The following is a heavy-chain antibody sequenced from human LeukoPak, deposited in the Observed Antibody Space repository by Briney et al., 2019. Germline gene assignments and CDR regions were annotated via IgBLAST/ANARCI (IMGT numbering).Heavy chain of an antibody. D-gene: IGHD1-1*01. J-gene: IGHJ4*02. Sequence: PGGSLRLSCAASGFTFSTFAMSWVRQAPGKGLEWVSAISGSGGSTYCADSVKGRFTISRDNSKNTLYLQMNSLRAEDTAVYYCASHPSRQRQGGYWGQGTLVTVSS. CDR3: ASHPSRQRQGGY. CDR2: ISGSGGST. V-gene: IGHV3-23*01. CDR1: GFTFSTFA.